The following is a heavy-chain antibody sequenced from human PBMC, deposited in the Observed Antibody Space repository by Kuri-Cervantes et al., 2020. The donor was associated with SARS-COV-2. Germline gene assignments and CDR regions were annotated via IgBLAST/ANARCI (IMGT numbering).Heavy chain of an antibody. V-gene: IGHV4-61*01. D-gene: IGHD3-10*01. Sequence: GSLRLSCTVSGGSVSSGSYYWSWIRQPPGKGLEWIGYIYYSGSTNYNPSLKSRVTISVDTSKNQFSLKLSSMTAADTAVYYCARTGSPPLNWFDPWGQGTLVTVSS. CDR3: ARTGSPPLNWFDP. CDR2: IYYSGST. CDR1: GGSVSSGSYY. J-gene: IGHJ5*02.